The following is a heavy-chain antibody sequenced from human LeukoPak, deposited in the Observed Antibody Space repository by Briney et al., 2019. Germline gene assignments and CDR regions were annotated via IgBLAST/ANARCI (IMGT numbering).Heavy chain of an antibody. CDR2: INHSGST. Sequence: PSETLSLTCAVYGGSFSGYYWSWIRQPPGKGLEWIGEINHSGSTNYNPSLKSRVTISEDTSKNQFSLNLSSVTAADTAVYYCARGQHLGNRYNWFDPWGQGTLVTVSS. V-gene: IGHV4-34*01. J-gene: IGHJ5*02. CDR1: GGSFSGYY. D-gene: IGHD6-13*01. CDR3: ARGQHLGNRYNWFDP.